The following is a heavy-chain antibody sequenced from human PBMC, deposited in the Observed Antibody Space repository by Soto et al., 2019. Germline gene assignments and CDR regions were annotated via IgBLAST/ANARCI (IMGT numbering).Heavy chain of an antibody. Sequence: GGSLRLSCAASGFAFSDYYMTWIRQAPGKGLEWVSYISSSSTYTNYADSVKGRFTISRDNAKNSLYLQMSSLRADDTAVYHCARVGFGEAPFYFDSWAQGTLVTVSS. CDR2: ISSSSTYT. V-gene: IGHV3-11*06. CDR1: GFAFSDYY. D-gene: IGHD3-10*01. CDR3: ARVGFGEAPFYFDS. J-gene: IGHJ4*02.